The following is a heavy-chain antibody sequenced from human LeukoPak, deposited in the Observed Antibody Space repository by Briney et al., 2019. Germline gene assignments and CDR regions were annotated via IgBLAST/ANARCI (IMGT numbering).Heavy chain of an antibody. J-gene: IGHJ4*02. V-gene: IGHV1-18*01. Sequence: ASVKLSCKASGYTFTSYGISWVRHAPGQGLEWMGWIRAYNGNTNYAQKLQGRVTMTTGTSTSKAYMELRSVRSDDTAVYYCARLLDPTIGFDYWGQGTLVTVSS. D-gene: IGHD3-9*01. CDR2: IRAYNGNT. CDR3: ARLLDPTIGFDY. CDR1: GYTFTSYG.